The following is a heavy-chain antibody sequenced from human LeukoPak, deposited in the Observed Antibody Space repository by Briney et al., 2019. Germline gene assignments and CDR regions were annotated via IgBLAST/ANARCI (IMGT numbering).Heavy chain of an antibody. D-gene: IGHD6-6*01. J-gene: IGHJ4*02. CDR3: ARSRTSAPVDY. CDR2: INTHSGGT. CDR1: GYTFTDYY. Sequence: ASVKVSCKASGYTFTDYYMHWVRQAPGQGLEWMGWINTHSGGTSYAQKFQGRVTMTRDTSVSTGFMELKSLGSDDTAVYYCARSRTSAPVDYWGQGTLVTVSS. V-gene: IGHV1-2*02.